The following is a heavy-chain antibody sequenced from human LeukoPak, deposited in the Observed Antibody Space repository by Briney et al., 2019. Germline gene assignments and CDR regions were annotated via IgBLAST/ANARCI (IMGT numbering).Heavy chain of an antibody. Sequence: GGALRLSFAASGFTLCRHAMSWGRQAPGEGVGWVSAISGSGGSTYYADSVKGRFTISRDNSKNTLYLQMNSLRAEDTAVYYCAKDLRMTTVTSFDYWGQGTLVTVSS. CDR3: AKDLRMTTVTSFDY. D-gene: IGHD4-17*01. CDR1: GFTLCRHA. CDR2: ISGSGGST. J-gene: IGHJ4*02. V-gene: IGHV3-23*01.